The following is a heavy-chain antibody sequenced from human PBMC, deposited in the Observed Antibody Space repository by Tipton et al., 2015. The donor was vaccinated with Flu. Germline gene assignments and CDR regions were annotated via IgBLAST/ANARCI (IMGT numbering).Heavy chain of an antibody. J-gene: IGHJ6*03. Sequence: GSLRLSCAASGFTFSSYSMNWVRQAPGKGLEWVSSISSSSSYIYYADSVKGRFTISRDNAKNSLYLQMNSLRAEDTAVYYCARADDYGGTTGYYYYMDVWGKGTTVTVSS. CDR1: GFTFSSYS. V-gene: IGHV3-21*01. CDR3: ARADDYGGTTGYYYYMDV. CDR2: ISSSSSYI. D-gene: IGHD4-23*01.